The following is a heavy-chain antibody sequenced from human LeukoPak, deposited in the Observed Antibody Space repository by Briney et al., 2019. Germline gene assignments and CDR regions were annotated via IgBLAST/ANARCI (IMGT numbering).Heavy chain of an antibody. J-gene: IGHJ4*02. V-gene: IGHV5-51*01. CDR2: IYPDDSDT. Sequence: GESLKISCQGSGYSFSHYWLAWVRQMPGKGLEWMGIIYPDDSDTRYSPSFQGQVTISVDKSISTAYLQWSSLKASDTAMHYCARLDLVPTSIDWGQGTLVTVSS. CDR3: ARLDLVPTSID. D-gene: IGHD5-12*01. CDR1: GYSFSHYW.